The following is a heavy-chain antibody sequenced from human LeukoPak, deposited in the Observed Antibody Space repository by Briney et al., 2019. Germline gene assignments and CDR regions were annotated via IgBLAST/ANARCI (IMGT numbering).Heavy chain of an antibody. CDR2: IRYDGSNK. Sequence: GGSLRLSCAASGFTFTSRGMHWVRQAPGKGLEWVAHIRYDGSNKYYADSVKGRFTISRDDSKKMLYLQMNSLRPEDTAVYYCAREAGSSSGFYFDYWGQGTLVTVSS. D-gene: IGHD1-26*01. CDR3: AREAGSSSGFYFDY. V-gene: IGHV3-30*02. J-gene: IGHJ4*02. CDR1: GFTFTSRG.